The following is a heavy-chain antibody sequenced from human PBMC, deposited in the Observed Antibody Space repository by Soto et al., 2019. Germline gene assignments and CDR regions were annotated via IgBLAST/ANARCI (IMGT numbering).Heavy chain of an antibody. J-gene: IGHJ1*01. V-gene: IGHV4-59*01. CDR1: GGSISSYY. Sequence: NPSETLSLTCTVSGGSISSYYWSWIRQPPGKGLEWIGYIYYSGSTNYNPSLKSRVTISVDTSKNQFSLKLSSVTAADTAVYYCARSSEQYDYDSSRYPILDFQHRGQGTLVTVSS. D-gene: IGHD3-22*01. CDR3: ARSSEQYDYDSSRYPILDFQH. CDR2: IYYSGST.